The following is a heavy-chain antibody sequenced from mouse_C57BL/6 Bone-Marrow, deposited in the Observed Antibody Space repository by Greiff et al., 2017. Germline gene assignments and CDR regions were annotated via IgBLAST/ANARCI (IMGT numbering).Heavy chain of an antibody. Sequence: VQLQQPGAELVRPGTSVKLSCKASGYTFTSYWMHWVKQRPGQCLEWIGVIDPSDSYTNYNQKFKGKATLTVDTTSRTAYMQLSSLTYEDSAFYDCARGITTVVEGDWYFDVWGTGTTVTVSS. CDR3: ARGITTVVEGDWYFDV. J-gene: IGHJ1*03. CDR2: IDPSDSYT. CDR1: GYTFTSYW. D-gene: IGHD1-1*01. V-gene: IGHV1-59*01.